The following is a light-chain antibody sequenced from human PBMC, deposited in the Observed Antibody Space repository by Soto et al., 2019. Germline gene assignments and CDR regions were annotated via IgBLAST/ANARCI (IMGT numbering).Light chain of an antibody. CDR3: SSYTSSSTPGV. CDR1: SSDAGGYNY. Sequence: QSALTQPAPVPGSPGQSITISCTGTSSDAGGYNYVSWYQQHPGKAPKLIIYDVSDRPSGVSNRFSGSKSGNTASLTISGLQAEDEADYYCSSYTSSSTPGVFGGGTQLTVL. CDR2: DVS. J-gene: IGLJ2*01. V-gene: IGLV2-14*01.